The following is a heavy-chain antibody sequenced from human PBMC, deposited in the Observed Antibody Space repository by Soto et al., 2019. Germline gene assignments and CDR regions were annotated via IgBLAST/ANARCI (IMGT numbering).Heavy chain of an antibody. V-gene: IGHV3-30*18. D-gene: IGHD6-19*01. CDR3: AKSSGWSAAAYFQH. J-gene: IGHJ1*01. CDR2: ISYDGSNT. CDR1: GFTFSSYG. Sequence: QVQLVESGGGVVQPGRSLRLSCAASGFTFSSYGMHWVRQAPGKGLERVAVISYDGSNTYYADSVKGRFTISRDKSKNTLYLEMSSLRAEDTAVYYCAKSSGWSAAAYFQHWGQGTLVTVSS.